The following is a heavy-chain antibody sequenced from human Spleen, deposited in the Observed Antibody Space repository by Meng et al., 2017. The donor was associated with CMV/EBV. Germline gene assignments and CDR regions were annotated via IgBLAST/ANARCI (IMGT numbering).Heavy chain of an antibody. CDR2: ISSSGYTI. J-gene: IGHJ3*02. D-gene: IGHD4-17*01. CDR3: ARDGGDGDYGASDI. CDR1: GFTVSNKY. V-gene: IGHV3-11*01. Sequence: GGSLRLSCAASGFTVSNKYMSWVRQAPGKGLEWVSYISSSGYTIYYADSVKGRFTISRDNAKSSLYLQMNSLRAEDTAVYYCARDGGDGDYGASDIWGQGTMVTVSS.